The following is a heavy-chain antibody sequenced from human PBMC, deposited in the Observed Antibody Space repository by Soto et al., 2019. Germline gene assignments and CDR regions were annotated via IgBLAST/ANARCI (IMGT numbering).Heavy chain of an antibody. Sequence: LRLSCAAFGFTVSSNYMTWVRLAPGKGLEWVSLVYSGGATHYAASVKGRFTISTHSSQNTLFLQMNSLRTEDTATYYCVRGRYGSEIHWGQGTKVTVS. CDR2: VYSGGAT. CDR1: GFTVSSNY. V-gene: IGHV3-53*04. J-gene: IGHJ4*02. CDR3: VRGRYGSEIH. D-gene: IGHD3-10*01.